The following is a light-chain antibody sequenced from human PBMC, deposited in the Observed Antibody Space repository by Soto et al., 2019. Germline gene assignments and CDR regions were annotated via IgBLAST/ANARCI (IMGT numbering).Light chain of an antibody. CDR3: QQRSNWPLYT. J-gene: IGKJ2*01. CDR2: DAS. CDR1: QSVISY. Sequence: EIVLTQSPATLSLSPGERATLSCRASQSVISYLAWYQQKPGQAPRLLIYDASNRATGIPARFSSSGSGTVFTLTISSLEPEVFAVYYCQQRSNWPLYTFGQGTKREVK. V-gene: IGKV3-11*01.